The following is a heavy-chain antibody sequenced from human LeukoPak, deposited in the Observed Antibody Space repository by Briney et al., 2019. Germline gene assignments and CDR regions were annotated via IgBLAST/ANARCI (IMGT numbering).Heavy chain of an antibody. CDR3: ARVFTWSYEDFDY. CDR1: GFTVSSNY. V-gene: IGHV3-66*02. Sequence: GGSLRLSCAASGFTVSSNYMSWVRQAPGKGLEWVSVIYSGGSTYYADSVKGRFTISKDNSKNTLYLQMNSLRAEDTAVYYCARVFTWSYEDFDYWGQGTLVTVSS. CDR2: IYSGGST. D-gene: IGHD3-10*01. J-gene: IGHJ4*02.